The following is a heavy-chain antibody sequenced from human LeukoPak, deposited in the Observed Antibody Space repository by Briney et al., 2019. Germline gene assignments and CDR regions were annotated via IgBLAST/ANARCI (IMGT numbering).Heavy chain of an antibody. V-gene: IGHV4-59*01. CDR1: GDSFSSNY. CDR2: ISYIGTT. D-gene: IGHD4-17*01. Sequence: SETLSLTCAVSGDSFSSNYWTWIRQPPGRGLEWIGYISYIGTTNYNPSLKSRVTISIDTSKNQFSLKLSSVTTADTAVYYCARDLVTVTKGFDIWSLGTMVSVSS. CDR3: ARDLVTVTKGFDI. J-gene: IGHJ3*02.